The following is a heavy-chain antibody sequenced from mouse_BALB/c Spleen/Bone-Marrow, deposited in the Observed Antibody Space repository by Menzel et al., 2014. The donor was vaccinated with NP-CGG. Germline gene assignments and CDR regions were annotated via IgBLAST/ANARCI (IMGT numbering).Heavy chain of an antibody. D-gene: IGHD2-3*01. CDR2: ISSGGSYT. V-gene: IGHV5-9-3*01. Sequence: EVKLVESGGGLVKPGGSLKLSCAASGFTFSSYAMPWVRQTPEKRLEWVATISSGGSYTYYSDSVKGRFTISRDNAKNTLYLQMSSLRSEDTAMYYCARQRDGSYAMDYWGQGTSVTVSS. CDR1: GFTFSSYA. J-gene: IGHJ4*01. CDR3: ARQRDGSYAMDY.